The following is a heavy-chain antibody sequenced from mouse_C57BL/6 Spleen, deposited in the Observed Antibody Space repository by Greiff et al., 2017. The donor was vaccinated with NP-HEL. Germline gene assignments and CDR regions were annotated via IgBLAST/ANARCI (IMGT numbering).Heavy chain of an antibody. CDR1: GFTFTDYY. D-gene: IGHD2-4*01. CDR2: IRNKANGYTT. CDR3: ARYDYDVWFAY. V-gene: IGHV7-3*01. J-gene: IGHJ3*01. Sequence: EVQGVESGGGLVQPGGSLSLSCAASGFTFTDYYMSWVRQPPGKALEWLGFIRNKANGYTTEYSASVKGRFTISRDNSQSILYLQMNAMRAEDSATYYCARYDYDVWFAYWGQGTLVTVSA.